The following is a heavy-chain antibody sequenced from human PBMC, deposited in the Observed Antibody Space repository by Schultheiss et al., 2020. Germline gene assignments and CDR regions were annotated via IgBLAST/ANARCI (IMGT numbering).Heavy chain of an antibody. CDR3: ARRPYCSSTSCYRGGFDY. D-gene: IGHD2-2*01. J-gene: IGHJ4*02. CDR2: IYYSGST. CDR1: GFTFSDYY. Sequence: GSLRLSCAASGFTFSDYYMSWIRQAPGKGLEWIGSIYYSGSTYYNPSLKSRVTISVDTSKNQFSLKLSSVTAADTAVYYCARRPYCSSTSCYRGGFDYWGQGTLVTVSS. V-gene: IGHV4-39*01.